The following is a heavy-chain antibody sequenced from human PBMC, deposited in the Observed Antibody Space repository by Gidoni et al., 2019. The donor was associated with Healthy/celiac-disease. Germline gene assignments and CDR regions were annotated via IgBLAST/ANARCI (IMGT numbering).Heavy chain of an antibody. CDR1: GFTFGVYA. D-gene: IGHD5-18*01. CDR3: TRGFTDRYGKRTKFDY. Sequence: EVQLVESGGCLVQPGRSLRLSCTASGFTFGVYAMSWFRQAPGKGLEWLGVRRSREYGGTKEGAASVKGRFTISRDDSKRIAYLEMNSLKAEETAVYYCTRGFTDRYGKRTKFDYGGQGTLVTVSS. CDR2: RRSREYGGTK. V-gene: IGHV3-49*03. J-gene: IGHJ4*02.